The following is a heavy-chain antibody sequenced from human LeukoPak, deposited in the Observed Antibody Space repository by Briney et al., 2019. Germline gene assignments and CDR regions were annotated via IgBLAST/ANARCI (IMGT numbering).Heavy chain of an antibody. CDR1: GFTVSSNY. V-gene: IGHV3-53*01. Sequence: GGSLRLSCAASGFTVSSNYMSWVRQAPGKGLEWVSVIYSGGSTYYADSVKGRFTISRDNSKNTLYLQMNSLRAEDTAVYYCAKEAWLTGRNYYFDYWGQGTLVTVSS. CDR2: IYSGGST. D-gene: IGHD5-12*01. J-gene: IGHJ4*02. CDR3: AKEAWLTGRNYYFDY.